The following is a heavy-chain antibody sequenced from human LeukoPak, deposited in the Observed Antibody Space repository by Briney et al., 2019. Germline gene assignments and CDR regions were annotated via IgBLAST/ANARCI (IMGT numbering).Heavy chain of an antibody. CDR1: GFTFSSYA. D-gene: IGHD3-10*01. CDR3: ARDGTDDYAAGSFTLDY. CDR2: ISYDGSNK. Sequence: GGSLRLSCAASGFTFSSYAMHWVRQAPGKGLEWVAVISYDGSNKYYADSVKGRFTISRDNSRNTLYLQMNSLRAEDTAVYYCARDGTDDYAAGSFTLDYWGQGSLVTVSS. J-gene: IGHJ4*02. V-gene: IGHV3-30*04.